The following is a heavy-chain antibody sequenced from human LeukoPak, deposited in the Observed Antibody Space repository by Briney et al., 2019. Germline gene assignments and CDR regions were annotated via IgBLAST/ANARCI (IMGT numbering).Heavy chain of an antibody. CDR3: ARAGAAAAPYYFDY. CDR2: IYSGGST. J-gene: IGHJ4*02. Sequence: PGGSLRLFCAASGFTVSSNYMGWVRQAPGKGLEWVSVIYSGGSTYYPDSVKGRFTISRDNSKNTLFLQMNSLRAEDTAVYYCARAGAAAAPYYFDYWGQGTLVTVSS. CDR1: GFTVSSNY. V-gene: IGHV3-66*01. D-gene: IGHD6-13*01.